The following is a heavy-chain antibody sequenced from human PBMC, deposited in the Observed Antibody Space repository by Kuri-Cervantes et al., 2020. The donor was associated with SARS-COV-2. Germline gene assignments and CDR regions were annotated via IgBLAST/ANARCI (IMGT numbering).Heavy chain of an antibody. V-gene: IGHV3-30-3*01. D-gene: IGHD2-21*01. CDR3: AKDYYPHVVLHITNPLDH. Sequence: GGSLRLSCAASGFTFSSYAMHWVRQAPGKGLEWVAVISYDGSNKYYADSVKGRFTISRDNSKCMLFLQMNSLRPEDTALYYCAKDYYPHVVLHITNPLDHWGQGALVTVSS. CDR2: ISYDGSNK. CDR1: GFTFSSYA. J-gene: IGHJ1*01.